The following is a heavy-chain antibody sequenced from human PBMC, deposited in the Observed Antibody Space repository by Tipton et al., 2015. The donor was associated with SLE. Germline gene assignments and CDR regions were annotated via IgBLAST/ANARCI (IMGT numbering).Heavy chain of an antibody. D-gene: IGHD3-3*01. CDR3: ARGRLLEWLSTYYYYYGMDV. V-gene: IGHV4-61*02. CDR2: IYPSGST. Sequence: TLSLTCTVSGGSISGTNYYWTWIRQPAGKGLEWIGRIYPSGSTNYNPSLKSRVTISVDTSKIQFSLKLSSVTAADTAVYYCARGRLLEWLSTYYYYYGMDVWGHGTTVTVSS. J-gene: IGHJ6*02. CDR1: GGSISGTNYY.